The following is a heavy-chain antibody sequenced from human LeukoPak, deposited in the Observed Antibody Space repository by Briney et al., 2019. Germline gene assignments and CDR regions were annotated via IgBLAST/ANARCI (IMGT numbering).Heavy chain of an antibody. D-gene: IGHD3-22*01. CDR2: IHYSGTT. CDR1: GGSISISSHH. V-gene: IGHV4-39*07. J-gene: IGHJ4*02. Sequence: SETLSLTCAVSGGSISISSHHWDWIRRPPGKGLEWIGSIHYSGTTYYNPSLESRVTMSVDTSKNQFSLKLNSVTAADTAVYYCAREGYDSSGYYAFGYWGQGTLVTVSS. CDR3: AREGYDSSGYYAFGY.